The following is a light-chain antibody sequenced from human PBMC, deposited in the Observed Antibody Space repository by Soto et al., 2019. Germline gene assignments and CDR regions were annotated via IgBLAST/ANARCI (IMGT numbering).Light chain of an antibody. CDR3: SSYAGSSNV. J-gene: IGLJ1*01. CDR1: SSDVGGYNY. V-gene: IGLV2-8*01. Sequence: QSLLTQPPSWPGSPGQSVAISCTGTSSDVGGYNYVSWYQQHPGKAPKLMIYEVNKRPSGVPDRFSGSKSGNTASLTVSGLQGEDEADYYCSSYAGSSNVFGTGTKVTVL. CDR2: EVN.